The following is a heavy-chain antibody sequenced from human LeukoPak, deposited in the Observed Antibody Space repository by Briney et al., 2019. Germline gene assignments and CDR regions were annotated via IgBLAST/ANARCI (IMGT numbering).Heavy chain of an antibody. CDR2: ISAYNGNT. CDR1: GYTFTSYG. V-gene: IGHV1-18*01. D-gene: IGHD3-10*01. J-gene: IGHJ6*04. Sequence: GASVKVSCKASGYTFTSYGISWVRQSPGQGLEWMGWISAYNGNTNYAQKLQCRVTMTTDTSTSTAYMELRSLRSDVTAVYYCARGPITMVRGPMMDVWGKGTTVTISS. CDR3: ARGPITMVRGPMMDV.